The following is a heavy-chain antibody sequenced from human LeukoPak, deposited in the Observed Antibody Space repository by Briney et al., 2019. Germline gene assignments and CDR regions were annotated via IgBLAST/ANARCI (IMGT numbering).Heavy chain of an antibody. CDR3: ATSPGELEFDY. CDR1: GFTFSTYT. Sequence: PGGSLRLSCAASGFTFSTYTMNWVRQAPGKGLEWVSSITSSSRYIYYADSVRGRFTISRDNAKNSLYPQMNSLRAEDTAIYYCATSPGELEFDYWGQETLVTVSS. V-gene: IGHV3-21*01. J-gene: IGHJ4*02. D-gene: IGHD1-1*01. CDR2: ITSSSRYI.